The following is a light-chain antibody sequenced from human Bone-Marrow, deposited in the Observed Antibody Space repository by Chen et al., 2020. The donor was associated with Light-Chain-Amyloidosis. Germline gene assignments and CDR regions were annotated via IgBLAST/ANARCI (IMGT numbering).Light chain of an antibody. CDR3: QSADSSGTYEVI. CDR2: RDT. CDR1: DLPTKY. V-gene: IGLV3-25*03. J-gene: IGLJ2*01. Sequence: SYELTHPPSVSASPRQTATITCSGDDLPTKYAYWYQQKPGQAPVLVIHRDTERPSGISERFSGSSSGTTATLTISGVQAEDEADYHCQSADSSGTYEVIFGGGTKLTVL.